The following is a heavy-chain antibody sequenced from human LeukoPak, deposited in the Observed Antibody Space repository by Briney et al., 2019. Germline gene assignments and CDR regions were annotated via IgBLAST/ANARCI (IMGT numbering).Heavy chain of an antibody. D-gene: IGHD6-19*01. J-gene: IGHJ5*02. V-gene: IGHV1-69*02. CDR2: IIPILGIA. CDR1: GGTFSSYT. CDR3: ARAAVAGREVFAH. Sequence: ASVKVSCKASGGTFSSYTISWVRQAPGQGPEWMGRIIPILGIANYAQKFQGRVTITADKSTSTAYMELSSLRSEDTAVYYCARAAVAGREVFAHWGQGTLVTVSS.